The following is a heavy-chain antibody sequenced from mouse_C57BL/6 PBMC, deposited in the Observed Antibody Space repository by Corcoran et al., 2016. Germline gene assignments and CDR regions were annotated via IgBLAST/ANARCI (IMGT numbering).Heavy chain of an antibody. Sequence: QIQLVQSGPELKKPGETVKISCKASGYTFTTYGMGWVKQAPGKGLKWMGWINTYSGVPTYADDFKGRFAFSLETSASSAYLQINNLKNEDTATYFCAREPFAMDYWGQGTSVTVSS. CDR1: GYTFTTYG. CDR3: AREPFAMDY. D-gene: IGHD6-1*01. CDR2: INTYSGVP. J-gene: IGHJ4*01. V-gene: IGHV9-3*01.